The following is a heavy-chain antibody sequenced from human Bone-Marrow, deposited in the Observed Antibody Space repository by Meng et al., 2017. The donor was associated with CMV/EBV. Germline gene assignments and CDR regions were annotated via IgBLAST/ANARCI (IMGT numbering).Heavy chain of an antibody. V-gene: IGHV3-13*03. Sequence: GESLKISWAACGFTFSSYDMHWVRQATGKGLEWVSAIGTAGDTYYPGSVKGQFTISRENAKNSLYLQMNSLRAEDTAVYYCAKVHYGDSHVGVDYWGQGTLVTVSS. D-gene: IGHD4-17*01. CDR2: IGTAGDT. CDR3: AKVHYGDSHVGVDY. CDR1: GFTFSSYD. J-gene: IGHJ4*02.